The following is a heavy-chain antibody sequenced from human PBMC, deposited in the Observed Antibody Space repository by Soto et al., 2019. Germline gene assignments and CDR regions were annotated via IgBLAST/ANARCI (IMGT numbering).Heavy chain of an antibody. CDR1: GYTFTGYY. J-gene: IGHJ6*02. V-gene: IGHV1-2*04. Sequence: GASVKVSCKASGYTFTGYYMHWVRQAPGQGLEWMGWINPNSGGTNYAQKFQGWVTMTKNTLYLQMNSLRAEDTAVYYCAKGGRGTYYYYYGMDVWGQGTTVTVSS. CDR2: INPNSGGT. D-gene: IGHD1-1*01. CDR3: AKGGRGTYYYYYGMDV.